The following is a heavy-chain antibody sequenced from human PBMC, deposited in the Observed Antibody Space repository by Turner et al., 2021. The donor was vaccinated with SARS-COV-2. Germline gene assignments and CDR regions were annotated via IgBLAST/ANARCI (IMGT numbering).Heavy chain of an antibody. V-gene: IGHV3-30-3*01. D-gene: IGHD3-22*01. J-gene: IGHJ4*02. CDR1: GFTFSTYA. CDR3: AREDYYDSSGSLDY. CDR2: ISYDGSDK. Sequence: QVQLVESGGGVVQPGRSLRLSCAASGFTFSTYAMHWVRQAPGKGLEWVAVISYDGSDKYDADSVKGRFTISRDNSKNTLYLQMNSLRAEDTAVYYCAREDYYDSSGSLDYWGQGTLDTVSS.